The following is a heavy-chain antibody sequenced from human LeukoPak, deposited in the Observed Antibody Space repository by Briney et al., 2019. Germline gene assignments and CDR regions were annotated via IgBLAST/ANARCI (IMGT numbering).Heavy chain of an antibody. CDR3: ARDVRFYGSGSYYIDY. V-gene: IGHV4-61*02. Sequence: PSETLSLTCTVSSGSISSGSYYWSWIRQPAGKGLEWIGRIYTSGSTNYNPSLKSRVTISVDTSKNQFSLKLSSVTAADTAVYYCARDVRFYGSGSYYIDYWGQGTLVTVSS. CDR1: SGSISSGSYY. D-gene: IGHD3-10*01. CDR2: IYTSGST. J-gene: IGHJ4*02.